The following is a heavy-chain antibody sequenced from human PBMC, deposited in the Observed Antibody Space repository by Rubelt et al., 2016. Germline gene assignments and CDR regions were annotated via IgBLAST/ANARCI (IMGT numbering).Heavy chain of an antibody. CDR1: GGSISTYY. V-gene: IGHV4-59*12. CDR3: ARVERAGLLWDV. CDR2: IYYSGST. Sequence: QAQLLQWGAGLLKPSETLSLTCSVSGGSISTYYWSWIRQPPGKGLEWIGYIYYSGSTNYNPSLKSRVTISIDTSKNQFSLGVGSVTAADTAVYFCARVERAGLLWDVWGQGTAVTVSS. J-gene: IGHJ6*02. D-gene: IGHD3-10*01.